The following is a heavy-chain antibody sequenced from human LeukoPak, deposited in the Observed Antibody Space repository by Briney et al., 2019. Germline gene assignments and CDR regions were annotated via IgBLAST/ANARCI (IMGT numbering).Heavy chain of an antibody. D-gene: IGHD3-22*01. V-gene: IGHV3-64*01. CDR2: ISSNGGST. CDR3: ARVGGVYDRSGYYGY. J-gene: IGHJ4*02. Sequence: GGSLRLSCAASGFTFSSYAMHWVRQAPGKGLEYVSAISSNGGSTYYANSVKGRFTISRDNSKNTLYLQMGSLRAEDMAVYYCARVGGVYDRSGYYGYWGQGTLVTVSS. CDR1: GFTFSSYA.